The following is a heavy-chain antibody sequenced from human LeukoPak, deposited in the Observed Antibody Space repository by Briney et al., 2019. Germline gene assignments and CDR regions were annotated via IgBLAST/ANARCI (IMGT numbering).Heavy chain of an antibody. J-gene: IGHJ4*02. V-gene: IGHV3-23*01. CDR3: AKGSYYDSSGSFYFDY. D-gene: IGHD3-22*01. CDR1: GFTFSSYA. CDR2: ISGSGDNT. Sequence: GGSLRLSCAASGFTFSSYAMSWVRQAPGKGLEWVSGISGSGDNTYYADSVKGRFTISRDNSKNTLYVQVNSLRTGDTAAYYCAKGSYYDSSGSFYFDYWGQGTLVTVSS.